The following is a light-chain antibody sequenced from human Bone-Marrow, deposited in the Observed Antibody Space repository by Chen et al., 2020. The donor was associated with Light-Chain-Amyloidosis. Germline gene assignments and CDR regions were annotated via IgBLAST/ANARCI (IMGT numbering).Light chain of an antibody. V-gene: IGLV6-57*01. CDR1: SGSIATNY. CDR2: EDD. J-gene: IGLJ3*02. CDR3: QSYQGSSQGV. Sequence: NFMLTQPHSVSESPGKTVTISCTRSSGSIATNYVQWYQQRPGSSPTTVIYEDDQRPSGVPDRFSGSIDRSSNSASLTISGLKPEDEADYYCQSYQGSSQGVFGGGTKLTVL.